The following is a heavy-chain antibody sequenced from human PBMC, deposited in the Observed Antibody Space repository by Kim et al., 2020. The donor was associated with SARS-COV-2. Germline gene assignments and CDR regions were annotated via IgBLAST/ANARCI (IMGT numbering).Heavy chain of an antibody. D-gene: IGHD1-26*01. V-gene: IGHV3-21*01. Sequence: YIYYADSVKGRFTISRDNAKNSLYLQMNSLGAEDTAVYYCARDQGWGFDYWGQGTLVTVSS. CDR3: ARDQGWGFDY. J-gene: IGHJ4*02. CDR2: YI.